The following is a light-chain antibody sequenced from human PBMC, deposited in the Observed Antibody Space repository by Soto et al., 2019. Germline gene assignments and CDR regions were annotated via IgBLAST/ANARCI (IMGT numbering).Light chain of an antibody. J-gene: IGKJ5*01. CDR3: HQYNTYPIT. CDR2: DAS. V-gene: IGKV1-5*01. Sequence: MHMAQAPSALSASVRDGVAIACRASQSISSWLAWYQQKAGKAPKLLISDASTLEGGVPSRFSGSGSGTEFTLTISSLQPDDFATYYCHQYNTYPITFGQGTRLEIK. CDR1: QSISSW.